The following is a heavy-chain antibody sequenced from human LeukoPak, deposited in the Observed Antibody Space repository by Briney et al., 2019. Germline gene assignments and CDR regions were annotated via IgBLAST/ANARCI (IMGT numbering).Heavy chain of an antibody. V-gene: IGHV3-74*01. J-gene: IGHJ4*02. CDR2: INSDGSSP. CDR3: ARGPMPGEYYFDY. CDR1: GFTFSSNW. Sequence: GGSLRLSCAAPGFTFSSNWMHWVRQAPGKGLVWVSRINSDGSSPTYADSVKGRFTISRDNAKNTLSLQMNSLRAEDTAVYYCARGPMPGEYYFDYWGQGTLVTVSS. D-gene: IGHD3-16*01.